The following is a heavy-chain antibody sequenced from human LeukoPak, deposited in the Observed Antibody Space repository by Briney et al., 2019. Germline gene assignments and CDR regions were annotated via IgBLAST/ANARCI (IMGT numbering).Heavy chain of an antibody. J-gene: IGHJ4*02. D-gene: IGHD2-21*01. CDR3: AREGRPYGYFDY. Sequence: GGSLRLSCAASGFTFSSYAMHWVRQAPGKGLEWVAVISYDGSNKYYADSVKGRFTISRDNSKNTLYLQMNSLRAEDTAVYYCAREGRPYGYFDYWGQGTLVTVSS. CDR1: GFTFSSYA. CDR2: ISYDGSNK. V-gene: IGHV3-30*04.